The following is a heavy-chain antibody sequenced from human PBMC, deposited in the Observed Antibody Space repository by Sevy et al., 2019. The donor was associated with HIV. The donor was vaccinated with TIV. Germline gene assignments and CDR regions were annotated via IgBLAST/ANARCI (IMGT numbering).Heavy chain of an antibody. CDR2: IWYDGSNK. D-gene: IGHD4-17*01. J-gene: IGHJ4*02. CDR1: GFSLSGYG. Sequence: GGSLRLSCAASGFSLSGYGMHWVRQAPGKGLEWVAVIWYDGSNKEYADSVKGRFTISRDNAKNSLYLQMNSLRAEDSAVYYCVRDTSYGDPYYFDYWGQGTLVTVSS. V-gene: IGHV3-33*01. CDR3: VRDTSYGDPYYFDY.